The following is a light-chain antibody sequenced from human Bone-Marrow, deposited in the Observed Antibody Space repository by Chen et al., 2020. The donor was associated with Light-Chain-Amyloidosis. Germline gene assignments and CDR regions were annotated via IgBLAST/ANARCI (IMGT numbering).Light chain of an antibody. V-gene: IGLV2-23*02. CDR2: EVT. CDR1: SSDVGSYNL. CDR3: CSYAGSSTLV. Sequence: QSALTQPASVSGSPGQSITISCTGTSSDVGSYNLVSWYQQHPGKAPQLMIYEVTKRPSGVSNRFSGSKSGNTASLTISGLQTEDAADYYCCSYAGSSTLVFGGGTKLTVL. J-gene: IGLJ2*01.